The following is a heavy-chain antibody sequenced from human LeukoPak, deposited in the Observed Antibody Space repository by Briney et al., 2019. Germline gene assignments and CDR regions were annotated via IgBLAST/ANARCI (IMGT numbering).Heavy chain of an antibody. CDR2: MYYSGST. J-gene: IGHJ6*03. V-gene: IGHV4-39*01. Sequence: SETLSLTCTVSGGSISSSSYYWGWIRQSPGKGLEWIGSMYYSGSTYYNPSLKSRVTISVDTSKNQFSLKLSSVTAADTAVYYCARHREGIADRHPYYYYFMDVWGRGTTVTVSS. D-gene: IGHD6-13*01. CDR1: GGSISSSSYY. CDR3: ARHREGIADRHPYYYYFMDV.